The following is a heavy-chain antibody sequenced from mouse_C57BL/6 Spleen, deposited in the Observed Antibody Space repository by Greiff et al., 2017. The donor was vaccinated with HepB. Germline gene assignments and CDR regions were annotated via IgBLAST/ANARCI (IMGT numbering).Heavy chain of an antibody. CDR1: GYTFTSYW. V-gene: IGHV1-69*01. J-gene: IGHJ3*01. D-gene: IGHD1-1*01. CDR2: IDPSDSYT. Sequence: QVQLQQSGAELVMPGASVKLSCKASGYTFTSYWMHWVKQRPGQGLEWIGEIDPSDSYTNYNQKFKGKSTLTVDKSSSTAYMQLSSLTSEDSAVYYCAKGGTTVVDTFAYWGQGTLVTVSA. CDR3: AKGGTTVVDTFAY.